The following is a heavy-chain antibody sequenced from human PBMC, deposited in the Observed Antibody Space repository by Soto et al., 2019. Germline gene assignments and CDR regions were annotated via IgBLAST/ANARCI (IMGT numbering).Heavy chain of an antibody. V-gene: IGHV1-2*04. CDR1: GYTFTGYY. CDR3: ARENVGLTATTTSYYYYGMDV. CDR2: INPNSGGT. J-gene: IGHJ6*02. D-gene: IGHD1-20*01. Sequence: QVQLVQSGAEVKKPGASVKVSCKASGYTFTGYYMHWVRQAPGQGLEWMGWINPNSGGTNYAQKFQGWVTMNRDTSISTAYMELSRLRSDDTAVYYCARENVGLTATTTSYYYYGMDVWGQGTTVTVSS.